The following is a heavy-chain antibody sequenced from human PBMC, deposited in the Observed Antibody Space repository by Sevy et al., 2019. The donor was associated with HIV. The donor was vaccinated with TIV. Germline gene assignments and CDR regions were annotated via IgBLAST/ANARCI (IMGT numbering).Heavy chain of an antibody. D-gene: IGHD5-12*01. Sequence: SETLSLTCTVSGGSISAYYWSWIRQPPGKPLEYIGYIYYTGSPNYNPSLKSRVTISVDTSKNQFSLKLNSVTAADKAVYFCARAPPVRSGDDSLNWFDPWGQGTLVTVSS. CDR1: GGSISAYY. J-gene: IGHJ5*02. V-gene: IGHV4-59*01. CDR3: ARAPPVRSGDDSLNWFDP. CDR2: IYYTGSP.